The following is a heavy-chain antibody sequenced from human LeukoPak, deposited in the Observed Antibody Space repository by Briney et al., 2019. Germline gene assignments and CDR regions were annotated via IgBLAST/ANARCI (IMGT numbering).Heavy chain of an antibody. V-gene: IGHV3-66*01. CDR2: IYNDGSS. Sequence: GGSLRLSCVASGFTLSSNYMSWVRQARGQGLEWVSVIYNDGSSYYADSVKGRFTISRDNSKNTPYLQMNSLRAEDTAVYYCARDRPLGGVLDFDYWGQGTLVTVSS. CDR1: GFTLSSNY. J-gene: IGHJ4*02. D-gene: IGHD3-16*01. CDR3: ARDRPLGGVLDFDY.